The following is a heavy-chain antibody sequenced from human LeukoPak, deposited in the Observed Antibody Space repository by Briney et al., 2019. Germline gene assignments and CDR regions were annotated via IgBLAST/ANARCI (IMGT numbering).Heavy chain of an antibody. D-gene: IGHD6-13*01. CDR2: ISGSGSPV. V-gene: IGHV3-48*02. CDR3: ARGLGSSWFYR. Sequence: GGSLRLSCAASGFSFSSNNMNWVRQAPGKGPEWLAYISGSGSPVSYAHSMKGRFTISRDNAENLLYLQMISLRDEDTAVYYCARGLGSSWFYRWGQGTLVTVSS. J-gene: IGHJ4*02. CDR1: GFSFSSNN.